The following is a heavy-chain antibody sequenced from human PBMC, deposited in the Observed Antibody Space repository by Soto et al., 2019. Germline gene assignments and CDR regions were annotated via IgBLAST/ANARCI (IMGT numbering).Heavy chain of an antibody. Sequence: SETLSLTCTVSGGYVSSSSDYWGWVRQPPGKGLEWIGSVYYSGSTYYNPSLESRVTISVDKSKNQFSLKLMSLSAADTAVYYCGRLEGLATISYYFDYWGQGALVTVSS. CDR3: GRLEGLATISYYFDY. CDR2: VYYSGST. J-gene: IGHJ4*02. V-gene: IGHV4-39*01. CDR1: GGYVSSSSDY. D-gene: IGHD3-9*01.